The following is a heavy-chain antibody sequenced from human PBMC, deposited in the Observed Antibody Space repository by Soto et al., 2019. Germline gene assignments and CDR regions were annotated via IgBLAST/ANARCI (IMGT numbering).Heavy chain of an antibody. J-gene: IGHJ6*02. Sequence: QVQVVQSGAEVKKPGASVKISCKASGYTFTDYYIHWVRHAPGQGLEWMGRINRNSGSTTKAQKFQGSLTMPADTSTSTAYLEASSLSPEHPAVYYCARRRQYYQYAMEVWGQGTTVTVSS. CDR3: ARRRQYYQYAMEV. V-gene: IGHV1-46*03. CDR1: GYTFTDYY. CDR2: INRNSGST.